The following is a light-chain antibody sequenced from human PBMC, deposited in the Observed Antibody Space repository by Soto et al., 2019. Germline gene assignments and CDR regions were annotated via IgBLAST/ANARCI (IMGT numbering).Light chain of an antibody. V-gene: IGLV2-23*02. CDR3: CSFAGSNPFPYV. J-gene: IGLJ1*01. CDR2: EVN. CDR1: ISDVGSHNL. Sequence: QSALTQPSSVSGAPGQSITISCTRPISDVGSHNLVSWYQQHPDKAPKLIIYEVNERPSGVSSRFSGSKSGNTASLTVSGLQPDDEADYHCCSFAGSNPFPYVFGTGTKVTVL.